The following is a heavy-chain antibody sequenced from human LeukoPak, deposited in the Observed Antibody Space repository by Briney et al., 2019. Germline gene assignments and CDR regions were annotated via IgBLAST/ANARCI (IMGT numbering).Heavy chain of an antibody. V-gene: IGHV1-18*04. D-gene: IGHD1-26*01. CDR3: ARTPPPTIVGAHYFDY. CDR1: EYTFTDYY. Sequence: ASVKVSCKASEYTFTDYYIHWVRQAPGQGLEWMGWISAYNGDTNYAQKLQGRVTMTTDTSTSTAYMELRSLRSDDTAVYYCARTPPPTIVGAHYFDYWGQGTLVTVSS. J-gene: IGHJ4*02. CDR2: ISAYNGDT.